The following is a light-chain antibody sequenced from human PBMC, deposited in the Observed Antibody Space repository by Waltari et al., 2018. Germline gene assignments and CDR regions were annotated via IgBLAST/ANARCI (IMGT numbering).Light chain of an antibody. Sequence: QSDLTQPASVSGSPGQSITISCTGTSSDIGGYVAWYQQHPGKAPKLMIYDVNKRPSWISNRFSGSKSGNTASLSISGLQTEDEASYYCSSYTTTTTLFGGETKLTVL. CDR3: SSYTTTTTL. CDR2: DVN. CDR1: SSDIGGY. V-gene: IGLV2-14*03. J-gene: IGLJ2*01.